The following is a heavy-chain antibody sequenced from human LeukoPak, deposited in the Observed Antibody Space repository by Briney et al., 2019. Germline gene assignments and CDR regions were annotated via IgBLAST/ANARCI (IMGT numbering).Heavy chain of an antibody. CDR2: ISPTSSTI. J-gene: IGHJ4*02. Sequence: PGGSLRLSCAASGFTFSSYWMSWVRQAPGKGLEWLSYISPTSSTIKNADSVQGRFTISRDNAKNSLYLQMNSLRAEDTAVYYCARAGDYYSSGSYLGYWGQGTLVTVSS. V-gene: IGHV3-48*04. CDR1: GFTFSSYW. CDR3: ARAGDYYSSGSYLGY. D-gene: IGHD3-10*01.